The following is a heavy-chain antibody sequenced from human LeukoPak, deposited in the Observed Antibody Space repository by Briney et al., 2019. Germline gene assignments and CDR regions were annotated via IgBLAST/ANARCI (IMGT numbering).Heavy chain of an antibody. V-gene: IGHV3-48*01. CDR1: GFTFSSYS. Sequence: GGSLRLSCAASGFTFSSYSMNWVRQAPGKGLEWVSYISSSSSTIYYADSVKGRFTISRDNAKNSLYLQMNSLRAEDTAVYYCAGTRGGDYWGQGTLVTVSS. CDR2: ISSSSSTI. J-gene: IGHJ4*02. CDR3: AGTRGGDY. D-gene: IGHD3-16*01.